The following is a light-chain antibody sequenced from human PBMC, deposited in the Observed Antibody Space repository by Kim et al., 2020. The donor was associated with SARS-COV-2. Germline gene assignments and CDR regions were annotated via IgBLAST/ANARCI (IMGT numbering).Light chain of an antibody. V-gene: IGLV2-11*01. CDR2: DVN. Sequence: QSVTISCTGTSSDIGEYNYVSWYQQHPGKAPKLVIYDVNQRPSGVPDRFSGSKSGNTASLTISGLQAEDDADYHCCSYAGRSQGLFGGGTQLTVL. CDR3: CSYAGRSQGL. J-gene: IGLJ2*01. CDR1: SSDIGEYNY.